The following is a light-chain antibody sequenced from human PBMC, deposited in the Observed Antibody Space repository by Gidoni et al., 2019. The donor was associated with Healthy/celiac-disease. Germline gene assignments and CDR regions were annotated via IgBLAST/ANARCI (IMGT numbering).Light chain of an antibody. CDR2: GNS. CDR3: QSYDSSLSGSYV. CDR1: SSNIGAGYD. Sequence: QSVLTQPPSVSGAPGQRVTISCTGSSSNIGAGYDVHWYQQLPGTAPKLLIYGNSNRPSAVPDRFSCSKSGTSASLAITGLQAEDEADYYCQSYDSSLSGSYVFGTGTKVTVL. V-gene: IGLV1-40*01. J-gene: IGLJ1*01.